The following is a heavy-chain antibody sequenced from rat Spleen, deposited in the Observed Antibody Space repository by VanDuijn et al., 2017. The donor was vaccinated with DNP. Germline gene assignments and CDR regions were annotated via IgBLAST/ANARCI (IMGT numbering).Heavy chain of an antibody. Sequence: EVHLVESGGGLVQPGRSLKLSCAASGFTFSYYDMAWVRQAPTKGLEWVASVSPSGGSTYHRDSVKGRFTISRDNAKSTLSLQMDSLRSEDTATYYCATHDYYFDGTYNYPRWGQGVMVTVSS. J-gene: IGHJ2*01. V-gene: IGHV5-19*01. D-gene: IGHD1-12*02. CDR3: ATHDYYFDGTYNYPR. CDR2: VSPSGGST. CDR1: GFTFSYYD.